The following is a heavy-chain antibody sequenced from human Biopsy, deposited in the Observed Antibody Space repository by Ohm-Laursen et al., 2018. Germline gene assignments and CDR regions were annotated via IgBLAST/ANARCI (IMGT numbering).Heavy chain of an antibody. CDR2: IIVVSGLV. V-gene: IGHV1-69*17. J-gene: IGHJ4*02. CDR3: ATPFQYYDSWGGYPPFDH. Sequence: VSSVKVSCKASGGTFSNYAISWVRQAPGEGLEWMGGIIVVSGLVNYAPKFQGRVSITADKSTTTAYMELSNLKSEDTAVYYCATPFQYYDSWGGYPPFDHWGQGTLVTVSS. CDR1: GGTFSNYA. D-gene: IGHD3-3*01.